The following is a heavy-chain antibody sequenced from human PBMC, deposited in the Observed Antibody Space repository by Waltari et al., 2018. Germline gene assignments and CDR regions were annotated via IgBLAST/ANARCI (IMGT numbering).Heavy chain of an antibody. D-gene: IGHD2-2*01. CDR3: ARLGGDRFGSLRHCGPASCTTWIDP. V-gene: IGHV4-59*01. CDR1: GGSISGFY. J-gene: IGHJ5*02. Sequence: VLLEESGPGLVKPSETLSLTCTVSGGSISGFYWTWIRQPPGKGLEYIGYNFYTGNTNHNPSLKSRVIISVDTARNQFSLKMRALTAADTAVYYCARLGGDRFGSLRHCGPASCTTWIDPWGRGTLVTVSS. CDR2: NFYTGNT.